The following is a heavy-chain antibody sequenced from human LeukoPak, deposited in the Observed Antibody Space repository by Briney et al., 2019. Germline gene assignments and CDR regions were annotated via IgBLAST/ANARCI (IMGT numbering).Heavy chain of an antibody. CDR2: IYTSGST. CDR3: ARDYPKYYYDSSGPRGYYYYMDV. CDR1: GGSISSYY. V-gene: IGHV4-4*07. Sequence: SETLSLTCTVSGGSISSYYWSWIRQPAGKGLEWIGRIYTSGSTNYNPSLKSRVTMSVDTSTNQFSLKLSSVTAADTAVYYCARDYPKYYYDSSGPRGYYYYMDVWGKGTTVTVSS. D-gene: IGHD3-22*01. J-gene: IGHJ6*03.